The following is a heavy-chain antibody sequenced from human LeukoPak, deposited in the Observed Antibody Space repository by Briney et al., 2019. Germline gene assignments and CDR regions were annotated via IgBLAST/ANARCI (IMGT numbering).Heavy chain of an antibody. CDR2: ISGSGGST. Sequence: PGGSLRLSCAASGFTFSSYWMSWVRQAPGKGLEWVSAISGSGGSTYYADSVKGRFTISRDNSKNTLYLQMNSLRAEDTAVYYCAKVPRGAGTSSGYWGQGTLVTVSS. D-gene: IGHD3-3*01. V-gene: IGHV3-23*01. CDR1: GFTFSSYW. J-gene: IGHJ4*02. CDR3: AKVPRGAGTSSGY.